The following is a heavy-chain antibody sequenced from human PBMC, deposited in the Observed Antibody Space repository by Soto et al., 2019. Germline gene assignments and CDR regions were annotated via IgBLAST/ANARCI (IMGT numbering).Heavy chain of an antibody. V-gene: IGHV4-39*01. Sequence: TSETRSLTCTVSGGSISRRGSMSGRSFYWGWMRQPPGKGLEWIASISYSDGSFYNSSLKSRLTISVDTSKNQFSLSLRSVTAADTAVYYCASHRTFWPFDYWGQGTVVTVA. J-gene: IGHJ4*02. CDR1: GGSISRRGSMSGRSFY. D-gene: IGHD2-8*01. CDR3: ASHRTFWPFDY. CDR2: ISYSDGS.